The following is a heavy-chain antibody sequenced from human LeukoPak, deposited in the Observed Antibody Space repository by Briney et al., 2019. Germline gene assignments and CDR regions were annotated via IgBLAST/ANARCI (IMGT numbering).Heavy chain of an antibody. D-gene: IGHD6-13*01. Sequence: ARGSLRLSCAASGFTFSSYAMSWVRQAPGKGLEWVSAISGSGGSTYYADSVKGRFTISRDNSKNTLYLQMNSLRAEDTAVYYCANLSPRIAAAGSYWGQGTLVTVSS. V-gene: IGHV3-23*01. CDR3: ANLSPRIAAAGSY. J-gene: IGHJ4*02. CDR1: GFTFSSYA. CDR2: ISGSGGST.